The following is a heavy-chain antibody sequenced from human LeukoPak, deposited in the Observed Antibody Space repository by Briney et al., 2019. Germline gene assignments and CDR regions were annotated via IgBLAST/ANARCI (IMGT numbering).Heavy chain of an antibody. J-gene: IGHJ3*02. V-gene: IGHV3-15*01. Sequence: GGSLRLSCAASGFTFSNARMSWVRQAPGKGLEWVGRIKSKTDGGTTDYAAPVKGRFTISRDDSKNTLYLQMNSLKTEDTALYYCTREDIVVVVAATGAFDIWGQGTRVTVSS. CDR1: GFTFSNAR. CDR3: TREDIVVVVAATGAFDI. CDR2: IKSKTDGGTT. D-gene: IGHD2-15*01.